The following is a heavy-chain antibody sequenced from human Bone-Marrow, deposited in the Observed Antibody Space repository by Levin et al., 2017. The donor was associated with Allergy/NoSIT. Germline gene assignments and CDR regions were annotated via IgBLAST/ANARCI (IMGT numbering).Heavy chain of an antibody. J-gene: IGHJ3*02. Sequence: GESLKISCAASVFTFDAYWMTWVRQAPGQGLEWVAKIKYDGSEQKYVDSVKGRFTIARDNAKNLLFLQMNNLRAEDTAVYYCARIYDSTGYYSGVGAFDIWGQGTMVSVSS. V-gene: IGHV3-7*01. D-gene: IGHD3-22*01. CDR2: IKYDGSEQ. CDR3: ARIYDSTGYYSGVGAFDI. CDR1: VFTFDAYW.